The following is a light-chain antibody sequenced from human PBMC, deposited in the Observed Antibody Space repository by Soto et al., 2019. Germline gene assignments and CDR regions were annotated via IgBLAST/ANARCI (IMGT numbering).Light chain of an antibody. CDR2: GNS. Sequence: QSLLTQPPSVSGAPGQRVTISCTGSSSNIGAGYDVHWYQQLPGTAPKLLIYGNSNRPSGVPDRFSGSKSGTSASLAITGLQAEDEADYYCQSYDSSLSGLGVFGGGTKVTVL. CDR1: SSNIGAGYD. J-gene: IGLJ2*01. CDR3: QSYDSSLSGLGV. V-gene: IGLV1-40*01.